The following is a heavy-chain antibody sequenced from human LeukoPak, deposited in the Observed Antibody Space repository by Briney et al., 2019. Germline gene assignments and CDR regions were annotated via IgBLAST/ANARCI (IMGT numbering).Heavy chain of an antibody. V-gene: IGHV1-18*01. D-gene: IGHD3-3*01. Sequence: ASVKVSCKASGYAFTSYGIGWVRQAPGQGLEWMGWICAYSGNTNYAQELPGRVSMTTDTSTSTAYLELRSLRSDDTAVYYCARGNYDFWSGYSYYYYYMDVWGKRTTATASS. J-gene: IGHJ6*03. CDR1: GYAFTSYG. CDR2: ICAYSGNT. CDR3: ARGNYDFWSGYSYYYYYMDV.